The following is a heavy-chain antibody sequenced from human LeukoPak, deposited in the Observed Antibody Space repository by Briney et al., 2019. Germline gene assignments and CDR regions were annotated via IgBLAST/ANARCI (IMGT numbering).Heavy chain of an antibody. CDR3: ARVGAAAGPEYFDY. D-gene: IGHD6-13*01. Sequence: SETLSLTCTVSGGSISSYYWSWIRQPPGKGLEWIGYIYYSGSTNYNPSLKSRVTISVETSKNQFSLKLSSVTAADTAVYYCARVGAAAGPEYFDYWGQGTLVTVSS. V-gene: IGHV4-59*08. CDR1: GGSISSYY. CDR2: IYYSGST. J-gene: IGHJ4*02.